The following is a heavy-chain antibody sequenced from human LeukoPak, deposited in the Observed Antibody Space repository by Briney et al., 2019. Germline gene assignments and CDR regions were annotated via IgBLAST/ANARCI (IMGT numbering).Heavy chain of an antibody. J-gene: IGHJ5*02. CDR3: ARVVIRRHYESSGYYYDDP. CDR2: INANSGGT. CDR1: GYTFSGYY. D-gene: IGHD3-22*01. Sequence: ASVKVSCKASGYTFSGYYMNWVRQAPGQGPEWMGWINANSGGTNYAQKFQGRVTMTRDTSISTAYMELSRLRSDDTAVYYCARVVIRRHYESSGYYYDDPWGQGTLVTVSS. V-gene: IGHV1-2*02.